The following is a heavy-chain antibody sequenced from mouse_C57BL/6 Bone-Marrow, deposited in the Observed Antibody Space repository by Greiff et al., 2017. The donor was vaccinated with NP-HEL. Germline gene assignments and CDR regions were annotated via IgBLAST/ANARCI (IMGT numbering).Heavy chain of an antibody. V-gene: IGHV1-19*01. CDR2: INPYNGGT. CDR1: GYTFTDYY. J-gene: IGHJ1*03. D-gene: IGHD1-1*01. CDR3: ARWDYGSSYDWYFDV. Sequence: VQLQQSGPVLVKPGASVKMSCKASGYTFTDYYMNWVKQSHGKSLEWIGVINPYNGGTSYNQKFKGKATLTVDKSSSTDYMELNSLTSEDSAVYYCARWDYGSSYDWYFDVWGTGTTVTVSS.